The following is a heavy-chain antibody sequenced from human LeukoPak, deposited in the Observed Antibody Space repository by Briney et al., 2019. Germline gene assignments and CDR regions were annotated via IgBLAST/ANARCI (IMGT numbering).Heavy chain of an antibody. CDR1: GFSFSIYE. D-gene: IGHD3-10*02. Sequence: GGSLRLSCAASGFSFSIYEMNWVRQAPGKGLEWVSYISSSGSTVYYADSVKGRFTISRDNAKNSLYLQMNSLRAEDTAVYYCAELGITMIGGVWGKGTTVTISS. V-gene: IGHV3-48*03. CDR3: AELGITMIGGV. J-gene: IGHJ6*04. CDR2: ISSSGSTV.